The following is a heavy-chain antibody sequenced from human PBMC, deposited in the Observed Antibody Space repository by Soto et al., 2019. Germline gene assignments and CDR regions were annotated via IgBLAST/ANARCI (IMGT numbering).Heavy chain of an antibody. J-gene: IGHJ1*01. CDR3: TKGGDSWSGYAQH. CDR2: ISDSGGSS. CDR1: GFSFGNYV. V-gene: IGHV3-23*01. Sequence: VGSLRLSCAASGFSFGNYVMNWVRQAPGKGLEWVSGISDSGGSSSSADSVKGRFTGSRDNSKNTLYLQMDSLTGDDTAVYYCTKGGDSWSGYAQHWGQGALVTVSS. D-gene: IGHD3-3*01.